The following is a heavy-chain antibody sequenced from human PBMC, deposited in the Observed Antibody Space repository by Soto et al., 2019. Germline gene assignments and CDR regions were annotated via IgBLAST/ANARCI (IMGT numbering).Heavy chain of an antibody. Sequence: QVQLLQSGAEVKRPGASVKVSCQTSGYTYSFHPLHWVRQAPGQGLEWMGCVNTANGDTKYSQKFKGRVGIPRDAYASAASMEGTRLTSEDTDGYYCAIHGGGWNSMTGGYVQFILEYWGQGSVVTVAS. J-gene: IGHJ4*02. V-gene: IGHV1-3*04. CDR3: AIHGGGWNSMTGGYVQFILEY. CDR1: GYTYSFHP. CDR2: VNTANGDT. D-gene: IGHD6-25*01.